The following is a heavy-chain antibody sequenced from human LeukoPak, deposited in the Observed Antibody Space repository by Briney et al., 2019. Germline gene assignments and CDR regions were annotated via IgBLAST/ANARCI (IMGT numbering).Heavy chain of an antibody. CDR2: IRGSGDGT. CDR1: GFTFSSYA. V-gene: IGHV3-23*01. J-gene: IGHJ4*02. CDR3: AKDLREEYSYGYDHY. D-gene: IGHD5-18*01. Sequence: PGGSLRLSCAASGFTFSSYAMSWVRQAPGKGLEWVSGIRGSGDGTYYADSVKGRFTISRDNSQNTLYLQKNSLRAEDTAVYYCAKDLREEYSYGYDHYWGQGTLVTVSS.